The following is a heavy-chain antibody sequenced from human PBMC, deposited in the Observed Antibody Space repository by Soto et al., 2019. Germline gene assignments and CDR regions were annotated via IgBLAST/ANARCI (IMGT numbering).Heavy chain of an antibody. CDR2: INAGNGNT. J-gene: IGHJ4*02. V-gene: IGHV1-3*01. Sequence: GASVKVSCKASGYTFTSYAMHWVRQAPGQRLEWMGWINAGNGNTKYSQKFQGRVTITRDTSASTAYMELSSLRSEDTAVYYRARGTRTYYFDYWGQGTLVTVSS. CDR3: ARGTRTYYFDY. D-gene: IGHD1-1*01. CDR1: GYTFTSYA.